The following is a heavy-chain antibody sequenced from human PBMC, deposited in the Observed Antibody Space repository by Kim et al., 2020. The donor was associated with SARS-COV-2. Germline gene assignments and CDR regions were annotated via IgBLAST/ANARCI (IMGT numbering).Heavy chain of an antibody. D-gene: IGHD5-12*01. CDR1: GGSISSSSYY. CDR3: ARQGQRWLQLRGYFDY. J-gene: IGHJ4*02. V-gene: IGHV4-39*01. CDR2: IYYSGST. Sequence: SETLSLTCTVSGGSISSSSYYWGWIRQPPGKGLEWIGSIYYSGSTYYNPSLKSRVTISVDTSKNQFSLKLSSVTAADTAVYYCARQGQRWLQLRGYFDYWGQGTLVTVSS.